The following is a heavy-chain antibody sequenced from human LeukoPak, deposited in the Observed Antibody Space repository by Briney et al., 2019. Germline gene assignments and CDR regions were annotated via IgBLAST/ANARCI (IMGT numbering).Heavy chain of an antibody. Sequence: SETLSLTCAVSGASISSGSYSWSWIRQPPGKGLEWIGYIYPRGSTYYNPSLRSRVTLSIDKSKDQFSLSLSSVTAADTAVYFCARFPPRAGGNYFDFWGPGLLVTVSS. J-gene: IGHJ4*02. CDR1: GASISSGSYS. CDR3: ARFPPRAGGNYFDF. D-gene: IGHD3-10*01. CDR2: IYPRGST. V-gene: IGHV4-30-2*01.